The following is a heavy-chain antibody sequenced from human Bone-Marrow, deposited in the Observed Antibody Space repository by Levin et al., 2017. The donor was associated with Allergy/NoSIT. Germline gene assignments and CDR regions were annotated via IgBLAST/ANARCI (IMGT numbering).Heavy chain of an antibody. D-gene: IGHD3-10*01. V-gene: IGHV1-2*02. CDR2: INPNSGGT. Sequence: GESLKISCKASGYTFTGYYMHWVRQAPGQGLEWMGWINPNSGGTNYAQKFQGRVTMTRDTSISTAYMELSRLRSDDTAVYYCARTLYGSGRPYYFDYWGQGTLVTVSS. CDR1: GYTFTGYY. CDR3: ARTLYGSGRPYYFDY. J-gene: IGHJ4*02.